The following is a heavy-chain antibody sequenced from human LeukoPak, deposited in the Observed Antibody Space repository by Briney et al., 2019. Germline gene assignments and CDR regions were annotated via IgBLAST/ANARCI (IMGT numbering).Heavy chain of an antibody. CDR1: GYTYTGYY. D-gene: IGHD5-18*01. Sequence: GASVKVSCKASGYTYTGYYMHWVRQAPGQGLEWMGWINPNSGGTNYAQKFQGRVTMTRDTSISTAYMELSRLRSDDTASYYCARAVVQLWLGFDPWGQGTLVTVSS. J-gene: IGHJ5*02. CDR3: ARAVVQLWLGFDP. V-gene: IGHV1-2*02. CDR2: INPNSGGT.